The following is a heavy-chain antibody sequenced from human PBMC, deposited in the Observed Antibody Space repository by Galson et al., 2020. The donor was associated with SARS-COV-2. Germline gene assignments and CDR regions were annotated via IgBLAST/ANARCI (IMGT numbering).Heavy chain of an antibody. CDR3: ARETPDYYSSSYDY. Sequence: GGSLRLSCAASGFTFSTFALHWVRQAPGKGLEWVAIISYDGSTEYGDSVKGRFTISRDNSKTTLYLQMRSLRTEDTAMYYCARETPDYYSSSYDYWGQGTLVTVSS. D-gene: IGHD6-6*01. V-gene: IGHV3-30-3*01. J-gene: IGHJ4*02. CDR2: ISYDGSTE. CDR1: GFTFSTFA.